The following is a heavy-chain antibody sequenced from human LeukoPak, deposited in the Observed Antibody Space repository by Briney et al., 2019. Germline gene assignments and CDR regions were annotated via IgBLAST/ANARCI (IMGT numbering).Heavy chain of an antibody. V-gene: IGHV3-48*01. Sequence: GGSLRLSCAASGFIFSSYSMNWVRQAPGKGLEWVSFISSSSSTIYYADSVKGRFTISRDNSKNTLYLQMNSLRAEDTAVYYCAKDTPYYDYVWGSYRYYFDYWGQGTLVTVSS. D-gene: IGHD3-16*02. CDR3: AKDTPYYDYVWGSYRYYFDY. J-gene: IGHJ4*02. CDR1: GFIFSSYS. CDR2: ISSSSSTI.